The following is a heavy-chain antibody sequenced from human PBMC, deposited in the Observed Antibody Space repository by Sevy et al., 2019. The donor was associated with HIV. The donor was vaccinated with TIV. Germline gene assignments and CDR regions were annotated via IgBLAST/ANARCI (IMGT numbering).Heavy chain of an antibody. J-gene: IGHJ6*02. V-gene: IGHV3-48*01. CDR3: ASEGGYTDQGMDV. CDR1: GFTFSSYS. Sequence: GGSLRLSCAASGFTFSSYSMNWVRQAPGKGLEWLSYIDSSSSNRYYAESVKGRFTVSRDNAKKSHYVQMNSLRGEDTAVYYCASEGGYTDQGMDVWGQGTTVTVSS. CDR2: IDSSSSNR. D-gene: IGHD5-12*01.